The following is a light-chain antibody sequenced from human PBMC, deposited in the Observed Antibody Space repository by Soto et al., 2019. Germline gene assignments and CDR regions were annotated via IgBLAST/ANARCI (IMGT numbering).Light chain of an antibody. J-gene: IGLJ2*01. CDR2: LNSDGSH. Sequence: QPVLTQSPSASASLGASVKITCTLSSGHSNYAIAWHQQQSEKGPRYLMKLNSDGSHSKGDGIPDRFSGSSSGAERYLTISSIQSEDEADYYCQTWGSCIVVFGGGTKLTVL. CDR3: QTWGSCIVV. V-gene: IGLV4-69*01. CDR1: SGHSNYA.